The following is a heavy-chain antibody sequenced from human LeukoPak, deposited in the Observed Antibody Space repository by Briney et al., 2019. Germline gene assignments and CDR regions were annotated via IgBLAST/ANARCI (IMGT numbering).Heavy chain of an antibody. CDR3: AKGLLLEWELLPGAFDI. Sequence: PGWSLRLSCAASGFTFSSYGMHWVRQAPGKGLEWVAFIRYDGSNKYYADSVKGRFTISRDNSKNTLYLQMNSLRAEDTAVYYCAKGLLLEWELLPGAFDIWGQGTMVTVSS. CDR1: GFTFSSYG. V-gene: IGHV3-30*02. J-gene: IGHJ3*02. D-gene: IGHD1-26*01. CDR2: IRYDGSNK.